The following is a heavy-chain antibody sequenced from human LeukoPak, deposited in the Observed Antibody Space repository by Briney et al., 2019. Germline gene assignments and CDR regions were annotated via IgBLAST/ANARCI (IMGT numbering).Heavy chain of an antibody. D-gene: IGHD3-10*01. V-gene: IGHV3-30*02. Sequence: GGSLRLSCAASGFTFSSYGMHWVRQAPGKGLEWVAFIRYDGSNKYYADSVKGRFTISRDNSKNTLYLQMNSLRAEDTAVYYCARDGEYYGSGSVDYWGQGTLVTVSS. CDR3: ARDGEYYGSGSVDY. CDR2: IRYDGSNK. J-gene: IGHJ4*02. CDR1: GFTFSSYG.